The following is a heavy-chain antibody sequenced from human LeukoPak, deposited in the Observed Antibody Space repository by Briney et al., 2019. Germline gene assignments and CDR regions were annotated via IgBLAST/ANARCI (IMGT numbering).Heavy chain of an antibody. CDR1: GYTFTSYG. Sequence: ASVKVSCKASGYTFTSYGINWVRQAPGQGLEWMGWISAYNGNTSYAQKLQGRVTMTTDTSTSTAYMELRSLRSDDTAVYYCARDRDHYYGSGSYLKNAFDIWGQGTMVTVSS. J-gene: IGHJ3*02. CDR2: ISAYNGNT. CDR3: ARDRDHYYGSGSYLKNAFDI. V-gene: IGHV1-18*04. D-gene: IGHD3-10*01.